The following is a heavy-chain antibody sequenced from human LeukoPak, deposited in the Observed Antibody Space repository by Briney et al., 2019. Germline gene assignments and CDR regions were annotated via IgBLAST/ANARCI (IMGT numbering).Heavy chain of an antibody. J-gene: IGHJ5*02. V-gene: IGHV3-21*04. Sequence: GGSLRLSCAASGFTFSSYSMNWVRQAPGKGLEWVSSISSSSSYIYYADSVKGRFTISRDNAKNSLYLQMNSLRAEDTAVYYCARAYGDYEGWFDPWGQGTLVTVSS. CDR1: GFTFSSYS. CDR2: ISSSSSYI. CDR3: ARAYGDYEGWFDP. D-gene: IGHD4-17*01.